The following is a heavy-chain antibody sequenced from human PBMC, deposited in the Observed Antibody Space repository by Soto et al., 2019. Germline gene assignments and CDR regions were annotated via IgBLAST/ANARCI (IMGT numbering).Heavy chain of an antibody. V-gene: IGHV4-31*03. D-gene: IGHD3-9*01. Sequence: SETLSLTCTVSGGSISSGGYYWSWIRQHPGKGLEWIGYIYYSGSTYYNPSLKSRVTISVDTSKNQFSLKLSSVTAADTAVYYCARDRSRAGYYDILTGYYSPSYYYYYGMDVWGQGTTVTVSS. J-gene: IGHJ6*02. CDR2: IYYSGST. CDR1: GGSISSGGYY. CDR3: ARDRSRAGYYDILTGYYSPSYYYYYGMDV.